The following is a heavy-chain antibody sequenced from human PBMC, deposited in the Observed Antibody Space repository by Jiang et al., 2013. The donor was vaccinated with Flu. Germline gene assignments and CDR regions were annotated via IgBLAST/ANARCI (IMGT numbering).Heavy chain of an antibody. CDR3: AKEGVSQLPQRYYYYYYMDV. Sequence: SAISGSGGSTYLRRLREGPGYTISRDNSKNTLYLQMNSLRAEDTAVYYCAKEGVSQLPQRYYYYYYMDVWGKGTTVTVSS. J-gene: IGHJ6*03. V-gene: IGHV3-23*01. D-gene: IGHD2-2*01. CDR2: ISGSGGST.